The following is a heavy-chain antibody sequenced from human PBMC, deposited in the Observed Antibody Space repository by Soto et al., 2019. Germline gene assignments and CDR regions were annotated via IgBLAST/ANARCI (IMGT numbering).Heavy chain of an antibody. D-gene: IGHD5-18*01. V-gene: IGHV1-3*01. J-gene: IGHJ4*02. CDR2: VNAGNDNT. CDR1: GYTFTNNV. CDR3: AREVPYGYSRFDY. Sequence: SVKVSCKASGYTFTNNVIHWVRQAPGQRLEWIGWVNAGNDNTKWSREFQGRLTLTKETSATTAYMELSSLTPEDTAIYFCAREVPYGYSRFDYWGQGTLVTVSS.